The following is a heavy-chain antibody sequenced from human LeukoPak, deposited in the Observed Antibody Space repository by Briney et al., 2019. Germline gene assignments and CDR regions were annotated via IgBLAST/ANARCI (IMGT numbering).Heavy chain of an antibody. CDR1: GGSFSGYY. D-gene: IGHD5-24*01. J-gene: IGHJ4*02. V-gene: IGHV4-34*01. Sequence: PSETLSLTCAVYGGSFSGYYWSWIRQPPGKGLEWIGEINHSGSTNYNPSLKSRVTISVDTSKNQFSLKLSSVTAADTAVYYCARGEGDGYNLDYWGQGTLVTVSS. CDR2: INHSGST. CDR3: ARGEGDGYNLDY.